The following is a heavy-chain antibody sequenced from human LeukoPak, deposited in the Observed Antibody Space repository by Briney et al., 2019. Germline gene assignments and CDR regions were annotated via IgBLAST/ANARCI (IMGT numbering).Heavy chain of an antibody. CDR2: INPNSGGT. D-gene: IGHD3-22*01. CDR1: GYAFTGYY. J-gene: IGHJ4*02. V-gene: IGHV1-2*02. Sequence: GASVKVSCKASGYAFTGYYMHWVRQAPGQGLEWMGWINPNSGGTNYAQKFQGRVTMTRDTSISTAYTELSRLRSDDTAVYYCARGRYYYDSSAYYFDYWGQGTLVTVSS. CDR3: ARGRYYYDSSAYYFDY.